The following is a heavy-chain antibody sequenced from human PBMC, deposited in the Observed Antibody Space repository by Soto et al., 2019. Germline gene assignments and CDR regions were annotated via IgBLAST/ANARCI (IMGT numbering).Heavy chain of an antibody. V-gene: IGHV3-7*05. CDR1: GFTFSSYW. CDR2: IKQDETEK. J-gene: IGHJ6*02. Sequence: EVQLVESGGGLVQPGGSLRLSCVDSGFTFSSYWMSWVRQAPGKGLEWVANIKQDETEKYYVDSVKGRFAISRDNGKNTLYLQMNSLRAEDTAVYYCARVRTENYYGMDVWGQGTTVTVSS. CDR3: ARVRTENYYGMDV.